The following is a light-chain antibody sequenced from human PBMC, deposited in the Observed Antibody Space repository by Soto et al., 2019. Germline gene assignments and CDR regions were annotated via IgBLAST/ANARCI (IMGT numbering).Light chain of an antibody. V-gene: IGKV1-17*03. CDR1: QGISNH. J-gene: IGKJ1*01. Sequence: DIQMTQSPAAMSASVGYNVTITCRAGQGISNHLVWFQQKPGQVPKRLIYDASALQPAVSSRFSGSGSGTDFTLTISSLQPEDFAIYYCLQHNSYPQTFGHGTKVDIK. CDR2: DAS. CDR3: LQHNSYPQT.